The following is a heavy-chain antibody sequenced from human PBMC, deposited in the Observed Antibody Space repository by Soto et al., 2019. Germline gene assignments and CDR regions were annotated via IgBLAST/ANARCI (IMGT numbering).Heavy chain of an antibody. CDR2: MNPNSGNT. V-gene: IGHV1-8*01. CDR1: GYTFTSYD. J-gene: IGHJ5*02. D-gene: IGHD2-2*01. Sequence: QVQLVQSGAEVKKPGASVKVSCKASGYTFTSYDINWVRQATGQGLEWMGWMNPNSGNTGYAQKFQGRVTMTRNTPISTAHMELRSLSSEDPAVHYCARERATRLDPWGQGTLVSVSS. CDR3: ARERATRLDP.